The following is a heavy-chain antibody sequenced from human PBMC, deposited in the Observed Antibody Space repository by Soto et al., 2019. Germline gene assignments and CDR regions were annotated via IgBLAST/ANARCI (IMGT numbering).Heavy chain of an antibody. CDR2: IIPIFGTA. CDR3: ARHDYSNFRYGTNYYYSGMDV. CDR1: GGTFSSYA. D-gene: IGHD4-4*01. Sequence: QVQLVQSGAEVKKPGSSVKVSCKASGGTFSSYAISWVRQAPGQGLEWMGGIIPIFGTANYAQKFQGRVTITADESTSTAYVELSSLRSEHTVVYYRARHDYSNFRYGTNYYYSGMDVWGQGTPVTVSS. J-gene: IGHJ6*02. V-gene: IGHV1-69*01.